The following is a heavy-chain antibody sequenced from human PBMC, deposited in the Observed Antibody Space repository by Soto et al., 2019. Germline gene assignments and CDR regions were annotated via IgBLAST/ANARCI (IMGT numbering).Heavy chain of an antibody. CDR3: AKKVNSGPGSQYFDY. D-gene: IGHD3-10*01. J-gene: IGHJ4*02. CDR2: FRTGADDGTT. V-gene: IGHV3-23*01. Sequence: PSETLSLTCTVSGGSVSSGSYYWSWVRQAPGKGLEWVSGFRTGADDGTTYYADSVKGRFTISRDIPKNTLFLQMNSLRAEDTAIYYCAKKVNSGPGSQYFDYWGQGTLVTVSS. CDR1: GGSVSSGSYY.